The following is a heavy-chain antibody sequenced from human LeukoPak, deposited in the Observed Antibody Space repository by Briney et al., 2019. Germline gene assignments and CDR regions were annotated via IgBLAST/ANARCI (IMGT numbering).Heavy chain of an antibody. V-gene: IGHV3-20*04. J-gene: IGHJ4*02. Sequence: GGSLRLSCAASGFTFEVYGMSWVRQAPGKGLEWVSGISWNGGSIGYADSVKGRFSMSRDNAKNSLYLQMDSLKTEDTALYYCARDYARPDYWGQGTLVTVSS. CDR2: ISWNGGSI. CDR1: GFTFEVYG. CDR3: ARDYARPDY. D-gene: IGHD4-17*01.